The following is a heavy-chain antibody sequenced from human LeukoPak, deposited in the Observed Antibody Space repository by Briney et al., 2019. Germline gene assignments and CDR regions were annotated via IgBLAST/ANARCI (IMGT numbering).Heavy chain of an antibody. V-gene: IGHV3-7*01. D-gene: IGHD3-22*01. CDR1: GFTFSSYW. CDR2: INQDGSEK. CDR3: ARDRYYYDSSMWYYFDY. J-gene: IGHJ4*02. Sequence: PGGSLRLSCAASGFTFSSYWMSWVRQAPGKGLEWVANINQDGSEKYYVDSVKGRFTISRDNAKDSLYLQMNSLRAEDTAVYYCARDRYYYDSSMWYYFDYWGQGTLVTVSS.